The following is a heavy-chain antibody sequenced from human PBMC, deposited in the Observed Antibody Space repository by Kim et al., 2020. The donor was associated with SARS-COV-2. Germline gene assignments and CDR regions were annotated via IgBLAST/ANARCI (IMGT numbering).Heavy chain of an antibody. V-gene: IGHV4-4*07. CDR3: AKGSSAEEDAFDI. CDR1: DGSISRYY. J-gene: IGHJ3*02. CDR2: VHTSGNN. Sequence: SETLSLTCTVSDGSISRYYWSWIRQPPGRGLEWIGRVHTSGNNVYNPSLKTRLTMSIDTSKNQFSLKLSSVTAADTAVYYCAKGSSAEEDAFDIWGQGSMVIVSS. D-gene: IGHD6-25*01.